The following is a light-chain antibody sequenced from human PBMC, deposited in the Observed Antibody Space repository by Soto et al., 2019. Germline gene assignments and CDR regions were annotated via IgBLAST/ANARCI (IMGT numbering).Light chain of an antibody. J-gene: IGKJ1*01. CDR2: KAS. CDR3: QQYTSYST. Sequence: DIQMTQSPSTLSASVGDRVTITCRASQSINSWLAWYQQKPGRAPKLLIYKASSLESGVPSRFGGSGSGTEFTLTVSRLQPDDFATYYCQQYTSYSTFGQGTKVEIK. V-gene: IGKV1-5*03. CDR1: QSINSW.